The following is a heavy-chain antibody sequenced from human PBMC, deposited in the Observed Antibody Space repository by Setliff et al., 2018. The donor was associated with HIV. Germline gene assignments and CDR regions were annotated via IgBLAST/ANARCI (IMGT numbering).Heavy chain of an antibody. CDR3: AKKTAAYTSGSWLHY. D-gene: IGHD3-10*01. CDR2: ISGSGGDT. J-gene: IGHJ4*02. Sequence: PGGSLRLSCASSGFTFSSYAMTWVRQAPGKGLEXVGVISGSGGDTYYADSVKGRFVIXREKSKSTLYLQMNSLRAEDTAVYYCAKKTAAYTSGSWLHYWGQGTLVTVSS. CDR1: GFTFSSYA. V-gene: IGHV3-23*01.